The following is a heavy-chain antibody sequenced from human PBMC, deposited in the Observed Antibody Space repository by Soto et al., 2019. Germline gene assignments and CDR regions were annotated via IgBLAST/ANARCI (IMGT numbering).Heavy chain of an antibody. V-gene: IGHV1-58*01. D-gene: IGHD6-13*01. CDR1: GFTFSSSA. CDR2: IDVGSANA. J-gene: IGHJ4*02. Sequence: ASVKVSCKTSGFTFSSSAVHRVRQARGHRLQWIGWIDVGSANANYAQKLQDRVTMSTDTSTSTAYMELSSLRSDDTAVYYCARDRGVASDYWGQGTLVTVSS. CDR3: ARDRGVASDY.